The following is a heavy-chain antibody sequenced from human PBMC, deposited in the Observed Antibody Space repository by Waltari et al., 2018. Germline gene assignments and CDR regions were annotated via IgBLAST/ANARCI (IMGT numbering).Heavy chain of an antibody. CDR2: INHSGST. D-gene: IGHD2-2*01. CDR3: ARGPPFYCSSTSCRGGEFDP. J-gene: IGHJ5*02. CDR1: GWSFSGYY. V-gene: IGHV4-34*01. Sequence: QVQLQQWGAGLLKPSETLSLTCAVYGWSFSGYYWSWIRPPPGKGLEWIGEINHSGSTNYNPSLKSRVTISVDTSKNQFSLKLSSVTAADTAVYYCARGPPFYCSSTSCRGGEFDPWGQGTLVTVSS.